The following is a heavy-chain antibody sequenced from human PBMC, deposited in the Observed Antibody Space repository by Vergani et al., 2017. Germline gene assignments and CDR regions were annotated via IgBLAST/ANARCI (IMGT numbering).Heavy chain of an antibody. D-gene: IGHD3-10*01. J-gene: IGHJ6*02. CDR3: ARGPFQNYYGSGSYYNVPVYYYYGMDV. V-gene: IGHV4-31*03. CDR2: IYYSGST. Sequence: QVQLQESGPGLVKPSQTLSLTCTVSGGSISSGGYYWSWIRQHPGKGLEWIGYIYYSGSTYYNPSLKSRVTISVDTSKNQFSLKLSSVTAADTAVYYCARGPFQNYYGSGSYYNVPVYYYYGMDVWGQGTTVTVSS. CDR1: GGSISSGGYY.